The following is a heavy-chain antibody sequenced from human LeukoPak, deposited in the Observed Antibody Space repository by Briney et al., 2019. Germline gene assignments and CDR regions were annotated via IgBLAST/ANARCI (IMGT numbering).Heavy chain of an antibody. V-gene: IGHV4-30-2*01. CDR2: IYHSGST. Sequence: PSQTLSLTCAVSGGSISSGGYSWSWIRQPPGKSLEWIGYIYHSGSTYYNPSLKSRVTISVDRSKNQFSLKLSSVTAADTAVYYCARELRRNYYYGMDVWGQGTTVTVSS. CDR3: ARELRRNYYYGMDV. J-gene: IGHJ6*02. CDR1: GGSISSGGYS. D-gene: IGHD5-12*01.